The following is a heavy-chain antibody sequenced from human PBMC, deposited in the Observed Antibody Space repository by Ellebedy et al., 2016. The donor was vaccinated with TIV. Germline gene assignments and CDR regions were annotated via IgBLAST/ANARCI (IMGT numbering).Heavy chain of an antibody. Sequence: PGGSLRLSCAASGFTFDDFSMHWVRQAPGKGLEWASLVSWDGETTHYADSVKGRFAISRDRSKNTVYLQMNSLRVEDTAIYYCARTARAFDVWGQGTMVTVSS. CDR3: ARTARAFDV. V-gene: IGHV3-43*01. CDR1: GFTFDDFS. CDR2: VSWDGETT. J-gene: IGHJ3*01.